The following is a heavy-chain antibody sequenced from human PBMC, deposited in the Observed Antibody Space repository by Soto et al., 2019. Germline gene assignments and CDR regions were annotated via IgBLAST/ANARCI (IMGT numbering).Heavy chain of an antibody. Sequence: QMQLVESGGGVVQPGGSLRLSCAASGFTFNYYPMHWVRQAPGKGLEWVAVVSFDGSNKYYADSVKGRFTISKDNSKNTLSLKRNSLKREDTAVYYCERLPGPLVAVLYIYPLDGREARSDVDVWGQGTTVTVSS. CDR2: VSFDGSNK. CDR1: GFTFNYYP. D-gene: IGHD6-19*01. J-gene: IGHJ6*02. CDR3: ERLPGPLVAVLYIYPLDGREARSDVDV. V-gene: IGHV3-30-3*01.